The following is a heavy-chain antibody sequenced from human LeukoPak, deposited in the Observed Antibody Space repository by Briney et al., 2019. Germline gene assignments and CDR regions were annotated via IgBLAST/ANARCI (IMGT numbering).Heavy chain of an antibody. J-gene: IGHJ4*02. CDR1: GFAFSTYS. Sequence: PGGSLRPSCAASGFAFSTYSMNWVRQAPGKGLEWISSITSTGTYIYYADSVKGRFTISRDNAKNSLYLQMNSLRAEDTAVYFCARVAGGKFHLDYWGQGTQVTASS. CDR3: ARVAGGKFHLDY. V-gene: IGHV3-21*01. CDR2: ITSTGTYI. D-gene: IGHD6-13*01.